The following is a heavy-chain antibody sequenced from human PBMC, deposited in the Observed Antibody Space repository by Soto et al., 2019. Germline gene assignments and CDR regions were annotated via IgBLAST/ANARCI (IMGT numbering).Heavy chain of an antibody. V-gene: IGHV3-48*02. D-gene: IGHD1-26*01. J-gene: IGHJ4*02. CDR1: GFTFSTYS. Sequence: GGSLRLSCAGSGFTFSTYSMNWVRQAPGKGLEWVSYISSSSTTTNYADSVKGRFTISRDNARNSLYLQMNSLRDEDSAVYYCARMALRVGAFDDWGQGTPVTVAS. CDR2: ISSSSTTT. CDR3: ARMALRVGAFDD.